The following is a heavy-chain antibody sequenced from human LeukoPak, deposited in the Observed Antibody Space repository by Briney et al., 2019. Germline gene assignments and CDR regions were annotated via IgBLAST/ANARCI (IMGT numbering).Heavy chain of an antibody. CDR2: IYYSGST. CDR1: GGSISSSNYY. Sequence: SETLSLTCTVSGGSISSSNYYWGWIRQPPGKGLEWIGSIYYSGSTYYNPSLKSRVTISVDTSKNQFSLKLSSVAAADTAVYYCARLEMATTTFDYWGQGTLVTVSS. CDR3: ARLEMATTTFDY. J-gene: IGHJ4*02. D-gene: IGHD5-24*01. V-gene: IGHV4-39*01.